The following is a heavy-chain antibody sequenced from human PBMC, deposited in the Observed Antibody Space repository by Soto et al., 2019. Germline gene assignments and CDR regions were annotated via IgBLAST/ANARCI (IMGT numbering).Heavy chain of an antibody. CDR1: GFTFSGHW. J-gene: IGHJ3*02. CDR2: INTDGGTS. D-gene: IGHD2-2*01. V-gene: IGHV3-74*03. Sequence: EVQLVESGGDLVQPGGSLRLSCAASGFTFSGHWMHWVRQVPGKGLEWVSRINTDGGTSAYADSVKGRFTNSRDNAKNTLYLQMNALRAEDTAVYYCAREAGYCSRTSCYRRAFDTWGQGTTVTVSS. CDR3: AREAGYCSRTSCYRRAFDT.